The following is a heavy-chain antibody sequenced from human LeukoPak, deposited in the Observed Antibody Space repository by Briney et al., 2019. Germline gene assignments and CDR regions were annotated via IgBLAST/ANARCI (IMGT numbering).Heavy chain of an antibody. D-gene: IGHD7-27*01. CDR2: INGGNGNT. Sequence: ASVKVSCKASGYTFTTYAMHWVRQAPGQRLEWMGWINGGNGNTKYSQKFQGRVTMTRDTSISTAYMELSRLRSDDTAVYYCARDRANWGPNDAFDIWGQGTMVTVSS. CDR3: ARDRANWGPNDAFDI. V-gene: IGHV1-3*01. J-gene: IGHJ3*02. CDR1: GYTFTTYA.